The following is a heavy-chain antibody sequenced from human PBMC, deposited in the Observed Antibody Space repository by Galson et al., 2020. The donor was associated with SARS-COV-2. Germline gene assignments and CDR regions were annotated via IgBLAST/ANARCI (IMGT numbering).Heavy chain of an antibody. V-gene: IGHV4-61*02. CDR1: GGSISSGSYY. CDR3: ARVPGNYYGSGSYPYGMDV. CDR2: IYTSGST. D-gene: IGHD3-10*01. Sequence: SETLSLTCTVSGGSISSGSYYWSWIRQPAGKGLEWIGRIYTSGSTNYNPSLKSRVTISVDTSKNQFSLKLSSVTAADTAVYYCARVPGNYYGSGSYPYGMDVWGQGTTVTVSS. J-gene: IGHJ6*02.